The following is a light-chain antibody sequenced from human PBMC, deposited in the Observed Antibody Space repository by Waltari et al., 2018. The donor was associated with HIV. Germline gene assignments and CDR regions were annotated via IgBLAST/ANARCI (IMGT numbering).Light chain of an antibody. CDR1: QSVSTN. CDR2: GAA. CDR3: QQYDDWPPIT. J-gene: IGKJ5*01. Sequence: EVVMTQSQAALSVSPGGRATLSYRASQSVSTNLTRYHEKSGQRPRLLICGAATRATGIPARFSGSGSGTEFTLTISSLQSEDFAVYFCQQYDDWPPITFGQGTRLEIK. V-gene: IGKV3-15*01.